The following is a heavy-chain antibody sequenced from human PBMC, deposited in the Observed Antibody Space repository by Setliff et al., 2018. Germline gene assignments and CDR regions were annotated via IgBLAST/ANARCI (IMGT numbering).Heavy chain of an antibody. D-gene: IGHD3-10*01. Sequence: SETLSLTCSVSGASISTTYYYWDWIRQSPEKGLEWIGTIYQNGITYYNPSVKSRVTISVDKSKNQFSLSLRSVTAADTAVYYCATDGPVINGDYISWGQGTLVTVSS. CDR1: GASISTTYYY. V-gene: IGHV4-39*07. J-gene: IGHJ5*02. CDR2: IYQNGIT. CDR3: ATDGPVINGDYIS.